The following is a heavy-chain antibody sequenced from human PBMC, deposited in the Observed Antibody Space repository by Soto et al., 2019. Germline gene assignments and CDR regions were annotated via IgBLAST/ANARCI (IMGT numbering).Heavy chain of an antibody. CDR1: GGSFIGYY. V-gene: IGHV4-34*01. Sequence: SETLSLTSAVYGGSFIGYYWSWIRQPPGKGLEWIGEINHSGSTNYNPSLKSRVTISVDTSKNQFSLKLSSVTAADTAVYYCARGEGGITMVRGAAHFDYWGQGTLVTVSS. D-gene: IGHD3-10*01. CDR2: INHSGST. CDR3: ARGEGGITMVRGAAHFDY. J-gene: IGHJ4*02.